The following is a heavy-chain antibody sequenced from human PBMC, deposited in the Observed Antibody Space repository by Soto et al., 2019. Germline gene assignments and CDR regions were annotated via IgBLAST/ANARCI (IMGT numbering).Heavy chain of an antibody. J-gene: IGHJ4*02. CDR3: AKDWAYSSSPIDY. CDR2: ISYDGSNK. Sequence: XGSLILSCAAAGCTFSSYGLHWVRQAPGKGLEWVAVISYDGSNKYCADSVKGRFTISRDNSKKTLYLQINSLRAEDTAVYYCAKDWAYSSSPIDYWGQGTLVTVSS. V-gene: IGHV3-30*18. D-gene: IGHD6-6*01. CDR1: GCTFSSYG.